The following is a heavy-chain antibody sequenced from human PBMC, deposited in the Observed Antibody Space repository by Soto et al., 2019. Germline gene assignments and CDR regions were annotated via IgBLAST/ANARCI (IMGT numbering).Heavy chain of an antibody. D-gene: IGHD4-17*01. CDR2: IIPILGIA. V-gene: IGHV1-69*04. CDR3: ARDDYGNSPY. J-gene: IGHJ4*02. CDR1: GYTFTSYA. Sequence: ASVKVSCKASGYTFTSYAISWVRQAPGQGLEWMGRIIPILGIANYAQKFQGRVTITADKSTSTAYMELSSLRSEDTAVYYCARDDYGNSPYWGQGTLVTVSS.